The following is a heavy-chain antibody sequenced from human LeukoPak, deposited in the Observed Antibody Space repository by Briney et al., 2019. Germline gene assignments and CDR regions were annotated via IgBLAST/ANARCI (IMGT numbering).Heavy chain of an antibody. V-gene: IGHV3-20*04. D-gene: IGHD6-19*01. CDR1: GFTFDDYG. J-gene: IGHJ6*02. Sequence: GGSLRLSCAASGFTFDDYGMSWVRQAPGKGLEWVSGINWNGGSTGYADSVKGRFTISRDNSKNTVDLQMNSLRAEDTAIYYCAKGRIAVAHYYGMDVWGQGTTVTVSS. CDR2: INWNGGST. CDR3: AKGRIAVAHYYGMDV.